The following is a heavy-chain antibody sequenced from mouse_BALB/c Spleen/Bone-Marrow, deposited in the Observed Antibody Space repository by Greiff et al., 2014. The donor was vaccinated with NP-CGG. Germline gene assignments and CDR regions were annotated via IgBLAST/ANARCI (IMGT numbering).Heavy chain of an antibody. D-gene: IGHD2-10*01. CDR1: GYSFTGYN. CDR3: ARGGAYYPFAY. J-gene: IGHJ3*01. CDR2: IDPYYGGT. V-gene: IGHV1-39*01. Sequence: EVQRVESGPELEKPGASVKISCKASGYSFTGYNMNWVKQSNGKSLEWIGNIDPYYGGTSYNQKFKGKATLTVDKSSSTAYMQLKSLTSVDSAVYYCARGGAYYPFAYWGQGTLVTVSA.